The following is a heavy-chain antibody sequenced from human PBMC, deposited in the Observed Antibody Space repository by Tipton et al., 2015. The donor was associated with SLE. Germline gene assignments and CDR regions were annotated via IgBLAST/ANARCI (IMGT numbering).Heavy chain of an antibody. V-gene: IGHV4-61*02. D-gene: IGHD3-22*01. Sequence: TLSLTCTVSGGSISSGSYYWSWIRQPAGKGLEWIGRIYTSGSTHYNPSLKSRVTISVDTSKNQFSLKLSSVTAAGTAVYYCARAVNYYDSSGSRDWFDPWGQGTLVTVSS. CDR3: ARAVNYYDSSGSRDWFDP. J-gene: IGHJ5*02. CDR1: GGSISSGSYY. CDR2: IYTSGST.